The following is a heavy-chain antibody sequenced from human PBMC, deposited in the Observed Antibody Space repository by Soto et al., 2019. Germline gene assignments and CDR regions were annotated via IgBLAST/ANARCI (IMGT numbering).Heavy chain of an antibody. Sequence: EVQLVESGGGLVQPGGSLRPSCAASGFTFRPYGMNWVRPAPGKGLEWVSYIIGSGGTIYYADSVKGRFTISRDNAKNSLYLQMNSLRPADTAVYYCAGRFDYWGQGTLVTVSS. CDR1: GFTFRPYG. V-gene: IGHV3-48*03. J-gene: IGHJ4*02. CDR3: AGRFDY. CDR2: IIGSGGTI.